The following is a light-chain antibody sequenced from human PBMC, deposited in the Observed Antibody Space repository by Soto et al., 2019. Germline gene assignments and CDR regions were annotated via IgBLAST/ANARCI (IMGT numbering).Light chain of an antibody. J-gene: IGLJ1*01. CDR1: SSNIGSNT. Sequence: QSVLTQPPSASGTPGQRVTISCSGSSSNIGSNTVNWYQQLPGTAPKLLIYSNNQRPSGAPDRVSGSKSGTSASLAISGLQSEAEADYYCAAWDDSLHGYYVFGTGTKVTVL. CDR3: AAWDDSLHGYYV. CDR2: SNN. V-gene: IGLV1-44*01.